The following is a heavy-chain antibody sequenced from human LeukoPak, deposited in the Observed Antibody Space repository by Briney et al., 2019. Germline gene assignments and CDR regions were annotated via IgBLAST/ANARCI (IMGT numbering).Heavy chain of an antibody. CDR2: IQYDGSNK. Sequence: GGSLRLSCAASGFTFSSYGMHWVRQAPGKGLEWVAFIQYDGSNKYYADSVKGRFTISRDNSKSTLYLQMSSLRAEDTAVYYCATLGYCSSTSCYPFDFWGQGTLVTVSS. D-gene: IGHD2-2*01. V-gene: IGHV3-30*02. CDR1: GFTFSSYG. J-gene: IGHJ4*02. CDR3: ATLGYCSSTSCYPFDF.